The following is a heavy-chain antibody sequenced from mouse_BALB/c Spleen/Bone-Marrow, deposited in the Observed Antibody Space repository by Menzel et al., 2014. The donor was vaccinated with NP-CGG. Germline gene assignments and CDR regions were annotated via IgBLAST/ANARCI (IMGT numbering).Heavy chain of an antibody. Sequence: QVQLQQSGPQLVRPGASVKISCKASGYSFTSYWMHWVKRRPGQGLEWIGMIDPSDSGTRLNQKFKDKATLTVDKSSSTAYMQLSSPTSEDSAVYYCASPSDGNPFAYWGQGTLVTVSA. D-gene: IGHD2-1*01. CDR1: GYSFTSYW. V-gene: IGHV1S126*01. J-gene: IGHJ3*01. CDR2: IDPSDSGT. CDR3: ASPSDGNPFAY.